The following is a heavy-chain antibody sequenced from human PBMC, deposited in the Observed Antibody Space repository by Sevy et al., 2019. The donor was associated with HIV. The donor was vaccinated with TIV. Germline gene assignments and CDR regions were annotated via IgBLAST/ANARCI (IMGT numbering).Heavy chain of an antibody. CDR2: IYYSGST. Sequence: SENLSLTWTVSGGSISSYYWSWIRQPPGKGLEWIGYIYYSGSTNYNPSLKSRVTISVDTSKNQFSLKLSSVTAADTAEYYCARLRGGDGYKYYYYGMDVWGQGTTVTVSS. CDR1: GGSISSYY. CDR3: ARLRGGDGYKYYYYGMDV. J-gene: IGHJ6*02. D-gene: IGHD5-12*01. V-gene: IGHV4-59*13.